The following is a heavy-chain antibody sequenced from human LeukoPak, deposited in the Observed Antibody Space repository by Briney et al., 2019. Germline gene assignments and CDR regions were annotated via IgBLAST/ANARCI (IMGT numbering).Heavy chain of an antibody. J-gene: IGHJ4*02. CDR2: VSRSAENT. V-gene: IGHV3-23*01. CDR1: GFTFSNYV. D-gene: IGHD3-22*01. CDR3: AKDRGDSGGYPLFDH. Sequence: GGTLRLSCVASGFTFSNYVMSWVRQAPGKGLEWVSLVSRSAENTYYADSVKGRFTISRDDFKNTLYLQMSSLRAEDTAVYYCAKDRGDSGGYPLFDHWGQGTVVTVSS.